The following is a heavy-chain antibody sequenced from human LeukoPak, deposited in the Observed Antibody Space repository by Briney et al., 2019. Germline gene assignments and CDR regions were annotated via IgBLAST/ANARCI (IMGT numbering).Heavy chain of an antibody. V-gene: IGHV4-34*01. J-gene: IGHJ6*03. D-gene: IGHD2-8*01. CDR3: ARERGIRMVYAPYYYYMDV. CDR1: GGSFSGYY. Sequence: PSETLSLTCAVYGGSFSGYYWSWIRQPPGKGLEGIGEINHSGSTNYNPSLKSRVTISVDTSKNQFSLKLSSVTAADTAVYYCARERGIRMVYAPYYYYMDVWGKGTTATVSS. CDR2: INHSGST.